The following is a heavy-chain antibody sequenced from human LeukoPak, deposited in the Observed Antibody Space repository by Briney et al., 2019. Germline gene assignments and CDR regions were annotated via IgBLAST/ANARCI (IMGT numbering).Heavy chain of an antibody. D-gene: IGHD5-18*01. CDR1: GYTFTSYD. J-gene: IGHJ6*03. CDR2: MNPNGGNT. Sequence: PSVKVSCKASGYTFTSYDINRVRQATGQRLEWMGWMNPNGGNTGNAQKFQGRVTMTRNTSISTAYMELSSLRSEDTAVYYCVADSYGAFEYYYYYMDVWGKGTTVTVSS. V-gene: IGHV1-8*01. CDR3: VADSYGAFEYYYYYMDV.